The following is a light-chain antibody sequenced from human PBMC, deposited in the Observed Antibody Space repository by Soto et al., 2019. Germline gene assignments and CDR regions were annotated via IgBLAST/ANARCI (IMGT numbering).Light chain of an antibody. V-gene: IGLV2-8*01. CDR1: SSDVGGYNY. CDR2: DVS. Sequence: QSALTQPPSASGSPGQSVTISCTGTSSDVGGYNYVYWYQQHPGKAPKLMIYDVSKRPSGVPDRFSASKSGNTASLTVSGLQAEDEADYCCSSYAGSNNLVFGGGTKLTVL. J-gene: IGLJ2*01. CDR3: SSYAGSNNLV.